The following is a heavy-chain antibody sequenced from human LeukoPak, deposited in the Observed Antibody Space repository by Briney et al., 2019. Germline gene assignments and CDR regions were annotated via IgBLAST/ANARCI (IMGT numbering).Heavy chain of an antibody. CDR2: ISYDGSNK. V-gene: IGHV3-30*04. CDR1: GFTFSSYA. D-gene: IGHD2-15*01. Sequence: GGSLRLSCAASGFTFSSYAMHWVRQAPGKGLEWVAVISYDGSNKYYADSVKGRFTISRDNSKNTLYLQMNSLRAEDTAVYYCARASGSNYYYMDVGGKGTTVTVSS. J-gene: IGHJ6*03. CDR3: ARASGSNYYYMDV.